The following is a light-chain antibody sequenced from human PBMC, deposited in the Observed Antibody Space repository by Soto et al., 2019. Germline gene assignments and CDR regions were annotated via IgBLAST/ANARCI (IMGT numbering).Light chain of an antibody. V-gene: IGKV1-39*01. CDR3: QQTCSAPFI. J-gene: IGKJ3*01. CDR2: DAA. Sequence: DIQMTQSPSSLSVSIGDRVTITCRSSQGIGVYLYWYQQKPGKAPKLLIFDAASLQSGVPSRCSSGGSRIDVALAIYSRQPGDFATYYCQQTCSAPFIFGPGTKVDI. CDR1: QGIGVY.